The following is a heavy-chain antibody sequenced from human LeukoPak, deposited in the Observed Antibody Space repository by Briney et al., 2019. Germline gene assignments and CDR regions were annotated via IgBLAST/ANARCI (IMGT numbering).Heavy chain of an antibody. CDR3: ASHLTVGYFDWLSPNGMDV. D-gene: IGHD3-9*01. V-gene: IGHV1-18*01. Sequence: ASVKVSCKASGYTFTSYGISWVRQAPGQGLEWMGWISAYNGNTNYAQKLQGRVTMTTDTSTSTAYMELRSLRSDDTAVYYCASHLTVGYFDWLSPNGMDVWGQGTTVTVSS. J-gene: IGHJ6*02. CDR2: ISAYNGNT. CDR1: GYTFTSYG.